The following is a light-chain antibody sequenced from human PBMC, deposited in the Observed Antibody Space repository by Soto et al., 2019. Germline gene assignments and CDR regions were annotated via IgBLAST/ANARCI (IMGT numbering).Light chain of an antibody. CDR2: DAY. CDR1: QSVSSN. V-gene: IGKV3D-15*01. J-gene: IGKJ1*01. Sequence: EIVMTQSPATLSVSPGERATLSCRASQSVSSNLAWYQQKPGQAPRLLIYDAYNRATGIQARFSGSGSGTDFTLTIRSLQPEDFATYYCKQSYSTLWTFGQGTKVDIK. CDR3: KQSYSTLWT.